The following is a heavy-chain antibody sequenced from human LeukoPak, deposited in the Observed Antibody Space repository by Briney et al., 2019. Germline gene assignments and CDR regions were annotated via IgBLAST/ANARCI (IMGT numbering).Heavy chain of an antibody. CDR1: GFTVSSNY. CDR2: IYSGGST. J-gene: IGHJ6*02. Sequence: GGSLRLSCAASGFTVSSNYISWVRQAPGKGLEWVSVIYSGGSTYYADSVKGRFTISRHNSKNTLYLQMNSLRAEDTAVYYCARVSSYSSSWYEYYYYGMDVWGQGTTVTVSS. CDR3: ARVSSYSSSWYEYYYYGMDV. V-gene: IGHV3-53*04. D-gene: IGHD6-13*01.